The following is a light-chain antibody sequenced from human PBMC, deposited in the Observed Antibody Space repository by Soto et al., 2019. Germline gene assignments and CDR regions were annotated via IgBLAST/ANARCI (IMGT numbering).Light chain of an antibody. CDR2: WAS. Sequence: DIVMTQSPGARAASLGERATIACKSSQSVLYVSNSKNYLAWYQQTPGQPPRLLIYWASTRDSGVPDRFSGSGSGTDFSLTINNLQAEDVAVYYCQQYYSSPPGTFGQGTRLEIK. V-gene: IGKV4-1*01. CDR1: QSVLYVSNSKNY. J-gene: IGKJ5*01. CDR3: QQYYSSPPGT.